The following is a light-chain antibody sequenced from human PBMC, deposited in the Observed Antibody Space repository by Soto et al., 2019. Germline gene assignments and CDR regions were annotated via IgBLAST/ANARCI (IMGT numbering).Light chain of an antibody. V-gene: IGKV1-39*01. J-gene: IGKJ4*01. Sequence: TKLTPSPWSRAASGGGVVTITCRASQNISSYLNWYQQKPGEAPKLLIYAASSLQSGVPSRFSGSGSGTDFNLGIRTLHSDDSASPYSQPRYRFPGRFGGGTKVDIK. CDR2: AAS. CDR1: QNISSY. CDR3: QPRYRFPGR.